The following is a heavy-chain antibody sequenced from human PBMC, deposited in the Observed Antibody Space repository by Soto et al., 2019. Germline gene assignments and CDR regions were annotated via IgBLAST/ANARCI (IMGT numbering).Heavy chain of an antibody. CDR2: IYSGGST. J-gene: IGHJ6*03. D-gene: IGHD2-2*02. CDR3: ARALTYCTSTSCYNFYYIMDV. CDR1: GFTVSRNY. Sequence: PGGSLRLSCAASGFTVSRNYMTWVRQAPGKGLEWVSLIYSGGSTYYADSVKGRFTVSRDNSKNALYLQMNSLRAEDTAVYYCARALTYCTSTSCYNFYYIMDVWGKGTTVTVSS. V-gene: IGHV3-66*01.